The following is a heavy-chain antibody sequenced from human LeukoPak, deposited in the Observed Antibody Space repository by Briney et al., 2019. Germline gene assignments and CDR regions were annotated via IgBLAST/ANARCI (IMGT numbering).Heavy chain of an antibody. CDR1: GFTFSSYA. J-gene: IGHJ4*02. V-gene: IGHV3-48*01. Sequence: GGSLRLSRAASGFTFSSYAMSWVRQAPGKGLEWVPYISSSVGPIYYADSVKGRFTISRDNAKNSLYLQMNSLRVEDTAVYFCARDPGAFPYFFDCWGQGTLVTVSS. CDR3: ARDPGAFPYFFDC. CDR2: ISSSVGPI. D-gene: IGHD4/OR15-4a*01.